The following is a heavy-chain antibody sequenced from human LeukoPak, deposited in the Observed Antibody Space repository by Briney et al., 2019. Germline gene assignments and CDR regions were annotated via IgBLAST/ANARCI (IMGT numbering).Heavy chain of an antibody. CDR2: ISYDGSNK. Sequence: PGGSLRLSCAASGFTFSSYAMHWVRQAPGKGLEWVAVISYDGSNKYYADSVKGRFTTSRDNSKNTLYLQMNSLRAEDTAVYYCARDTRSSSLRYYFDYWGQGTLVTVSS. J-gene: IGHJ4*02. CDR1: GFTFSSYA. CDR3: ARDTRSSSLRYYFDY. D-gene: IGHD6-13*01. V-gene: IGHV3-30-3*01.